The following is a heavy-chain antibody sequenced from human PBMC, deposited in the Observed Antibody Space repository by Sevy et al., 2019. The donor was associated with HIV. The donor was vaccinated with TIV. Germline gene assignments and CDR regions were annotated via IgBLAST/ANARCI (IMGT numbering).Heavy chain of an antibody. Sequence: ASVKVSCKASGYTFMTYGISWVRQAPGQGLEWMGWISTYNGDTNYEQKLQGRVTMTIDTSTSPAYKELRSLRSDATAGYYGARLECSGSGWYWNGMDVWGQGTTVTVSS. J-gene: IGHJ6*02. CDR3: ARLECSGSGWYWNGMDV. V-gene: IGHV1-18*04. D-gene: IGHD6-19*01. CDR2: ISTYNGDT. CDR1: GYTFMTYG.